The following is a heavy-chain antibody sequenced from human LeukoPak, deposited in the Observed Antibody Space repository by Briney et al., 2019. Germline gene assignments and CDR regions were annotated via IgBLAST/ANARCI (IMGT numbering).Heavy chain of an antibody. CDR2: IKQDGSDK. Sequence: GGSLRLSCAAAGFTFSRYWMSWVRQAPGKGLEWVASIKQDGSDKFYVDSVKGRFTISRDNAKSSLYLQMNSLRPEDTAVYYCARSNTALGTRCFGYWGQGTLVTVSS. CDR3: ARSNTALGTRCFGY. CDR1: GFTFSRYW. V-gene: IGHV3-7*01. J-gene: IGHJ4*02. D-gene: IGHD3-16*01.